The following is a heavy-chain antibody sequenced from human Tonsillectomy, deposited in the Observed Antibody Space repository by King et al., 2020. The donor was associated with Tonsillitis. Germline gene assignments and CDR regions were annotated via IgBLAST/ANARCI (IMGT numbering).Heavy chain of an antibody. Sequence: VQLVESGGGLVQPGGSLRLSCAASGFTFSSYDMHWVRQATGKGLEWVSGLGTAGDTYYPGSVKGRFTISRENSKNSMSLQMNSLRAGDTAVYYCARGGRIDSSGLYYYYMDVWGKGTTVTVSS. CDR2: LGTAGDT. CDR3: ARGGRIDSSGLYYYYMDV. J-gene: IGHJ6*03. CDR1: GFTFSSYD. D-gene: IGHD3-22*01. V-gene: IGHV3-13*01.